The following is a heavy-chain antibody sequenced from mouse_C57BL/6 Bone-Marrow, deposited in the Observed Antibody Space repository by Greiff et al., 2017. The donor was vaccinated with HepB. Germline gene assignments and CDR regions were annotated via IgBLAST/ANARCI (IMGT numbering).Heavy chain of an antibody. CDR2: IYPGDGDT. Sequence: QVQLQQSGPELVKPGASVKISCKASGYAFSSSWMNWVKQRPGKGLEWIGRIYPGDGDTNYNGKFQGKATLTADKSSSPAYMKLSSLTSEDSAVYFCARQRSQHWFAYWGQGTLVTVSA. CDR3: ARQRSQHWFAY. V-gene: IGHV1-82*01. J-gene: IGHJ3*01. CDR1: GYAFSSSW.